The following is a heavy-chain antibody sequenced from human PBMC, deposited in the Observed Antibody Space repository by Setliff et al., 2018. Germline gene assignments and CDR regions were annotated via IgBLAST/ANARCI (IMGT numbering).Heavy chain of an antibody. J-gene: IGHJ3*02. CDR2: IRRNADNRAP. CDR3: TFARDGYDVFDI. CDR1: GFTFSGSA. D-gene: IGHD5-18*01. V-gene: IGHV3-73*01. Sequence: GGSLRLSCAASGFTFSGSAVHWVRQASGKGLEWVGRIRRNADNRAPIYAASVKGRFTISRDDSKNTAYLQMNSLKTEDTAAYYCTFARDGYDVFDIWGQGTMVTVSS.